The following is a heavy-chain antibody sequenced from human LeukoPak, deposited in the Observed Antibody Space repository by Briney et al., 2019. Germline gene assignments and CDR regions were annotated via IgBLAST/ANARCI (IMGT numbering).Heavy chain of an antibody. J-gene: IGHJ6*03. V-gene: IGHV4-34*01. Sequence: SETLSLTCAVSGGSFSGYYWSWIRQPPEKGLEWVGEINHSGSTNSNPPLKSRVTVSVDTSKNQFSLKLSSVTAADTAVYYCARGGGNLLPYFDPKYYYYMDVWGKGTSVTVSS. CDR2: INHSGST. CDR3: ARGGGNLLPYFDPKYYYYMDV. D-gene: IGHD3-9*01. CDR1: GGSFSGYY.